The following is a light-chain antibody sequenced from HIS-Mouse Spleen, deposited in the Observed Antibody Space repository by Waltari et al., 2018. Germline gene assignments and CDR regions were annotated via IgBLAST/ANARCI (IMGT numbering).Light chain of an antibody. Sequence: QSALTQPASVSGSPGQSITISCTGTSSDVGGYNYVWYQQHPGKAPKLMIYDVSNRPSGVSNRCSGSKSGNTASLTISGLQAEDEADYYCSSYTSSSTEVFGGGTKLTVL. V-gene: IGLV2-14*03. CDR1: SSDVGGYNY. J-gene: IGLJ2*01. CDR3: SSYTSSSTEV. CDR2: DVS.